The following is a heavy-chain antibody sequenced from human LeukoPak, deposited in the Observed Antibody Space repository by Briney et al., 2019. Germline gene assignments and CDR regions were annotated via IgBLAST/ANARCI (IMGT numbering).Heavy chain of an antibody. CDR3: ARLGAGPTYYDFWSGYSSFYFDY. CDR2: IHYSGNT. Sequence: SETLSLACTVSGGSTSSSNYYWGWIRQPPGTGLEWIGGIHYSGNTYYNPSLKSRVTISIDTSKNQFSLKLSSVTAADTAVYYCARLGAGPTYYDFWSGYSSFYFDYWGQGTLVTVSS. CDR1: GGSTSSSNYY. D-gene: IGHD3-3*01. J-gene: IGHJ4*02. V-gene: IGHV4-39*01.